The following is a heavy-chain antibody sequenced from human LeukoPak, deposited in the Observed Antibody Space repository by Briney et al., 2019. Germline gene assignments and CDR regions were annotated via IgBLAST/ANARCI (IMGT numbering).Heavy chain of an antibody. CDR2: LYSTGTT. J-gene: IGHJ5*02. CDR3: VARPLTAPRAWFDP. Sequence: SETLSLTCTVSGGSISSSHWSWIRQPPGKGLECLESLYSTGTTEYNASLKSRVTMSVDTSKNQFSLKLTSVTAADTAVYYCVARPLTAPRAWFDPWGQGLLVTVSS. D-gene: IGHD5-18*01. V-gene: IGHV4-59*08. CDR1: GGSISSSH.